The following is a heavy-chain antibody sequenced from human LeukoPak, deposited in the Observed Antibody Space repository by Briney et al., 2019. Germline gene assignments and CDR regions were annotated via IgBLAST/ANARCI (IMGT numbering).Heavy chain of an antibody. CDR2: MSYDGSNK. CDR1: GFTFSSYG. V-gene: IGHV3-30*03. D-gene: IGHD3-3*01. CDR3: LGLYDFWTDY. J-gene: IGHJ4*02. Sequence: GGSLRLSCAASGFTFSSYGMHWVRQAPGKGLEWVAVMSYDGSNKYYADSVKGRFTISRDNSKNTLYLQMNSLRAEDTAVYYCLGLYDFWTDYWGQGTLVTVSS.